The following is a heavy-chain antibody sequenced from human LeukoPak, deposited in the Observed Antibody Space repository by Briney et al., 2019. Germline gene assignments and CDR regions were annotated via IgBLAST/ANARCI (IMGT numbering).Heavy chain of an antibody. CDR1: GFTFDDYG. CDR2: INWNGGST. V-gene: IGHV3-20*04. D-gene: IGHD3-16*01. Sequence: GGSLRLSCAASGFTFDDYGMSWVRQAPGKGLEWVSGINWNGGSTGYADSVKGRFTISRDNAKNSLYLQMNSLRAEDTALYYCARDDRAEGEYYFDYWGQETLVTVSS. J-gene: IGHJ4*02. CDR3: ARDDRAEGEYYFDY.